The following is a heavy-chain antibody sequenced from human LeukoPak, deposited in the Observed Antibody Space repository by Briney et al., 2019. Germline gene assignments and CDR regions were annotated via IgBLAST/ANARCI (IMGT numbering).Heavy chain of an antibody. V-gene: IGHV4-39*07. D-gene: IGHD6-19*01. CDR3: ARDTDSGWYGGWFDP. CDR1: GGSISSSSYY. J-gene: IGHJ5*02. Sequence: SETLSLTCTVSGGSISSSSYYWGWIRQPPGKGLEWIGSIYYSGSTYYNPSLKSRVTISVDTSKNQFSLKLSSVTAADTAVYYCARDTDSGWYGGWFDPWGQGTLVTVSS. CDR2: IYYSGST.